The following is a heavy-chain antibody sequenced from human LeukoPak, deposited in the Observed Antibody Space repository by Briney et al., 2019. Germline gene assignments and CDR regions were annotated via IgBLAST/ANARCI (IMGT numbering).Heavy chain of an antibody. CDR2: IYYSGST. J-gene: IGHJ4*02. V-gene: IGHV4-30-4*01. CDR3: ARGHTVTEFDY. CDR1: GGSTSSGYYY. D-gene: IGHD4-17*01. Sequence: SETLSLTCNVSGGSTSSGYYYWSWIRQPPGKGLEWIGYIYYSGSTYYNPSLKSRVNISVDTSKNQFSLKLSSVTAADTAVYYCARGHTVTEFDYWGQGTLVTVSS.